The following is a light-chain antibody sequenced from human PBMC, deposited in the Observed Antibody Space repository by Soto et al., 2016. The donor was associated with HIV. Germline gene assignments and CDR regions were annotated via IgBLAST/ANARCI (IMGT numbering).Light chain of an antibody. J-gene: IGLJ2*01. V-gene: IGLV3-21*02. CDR1: HWSKV. Sequence: SYVLTQPPSVSVAPGRRPALPVGEQHWSKVVHWYRQRPGQAPVLVVHDDSDRPSGIPERLSGSNSGNTATLTISRVEVGDEADYYCQVWDSSSGHSVVIGGGTKLTVL. CDR2: DDS. CDR3: QVWDSSSGHSVV.